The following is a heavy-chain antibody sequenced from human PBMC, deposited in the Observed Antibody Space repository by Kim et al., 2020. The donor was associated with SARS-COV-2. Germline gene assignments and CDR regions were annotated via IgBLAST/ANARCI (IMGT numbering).Heavy chain of an antibody. V-gene: IGHV1-69*13. CDR2: IIPIFGTA. J-gene: IGHJ4*02. D-gene: IGHD2-21*02. CDR3: ARAEDCGGDCYNPFDY. CDR1: GGTFSSYA. Sequence: SVKVSCKASGGTFSSYAISWVRQAPGQGLEWMGVIIPIFGTANYAQKFQGRVTITADESTSTAYMELSSLRSEDTAVYYCARAEDCGGDCYNPFDYWGQGTLVTVSS.